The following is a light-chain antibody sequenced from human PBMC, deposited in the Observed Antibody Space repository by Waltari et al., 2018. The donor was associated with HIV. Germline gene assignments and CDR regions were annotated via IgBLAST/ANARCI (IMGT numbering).Light chain of an antibody. V-gene: IGLV3-21*04. CDR3: QVWDSSSGVV. J-gene: IGLJ2*01. CDR1: NIGSKS. Sequence: SYVLTQSPSVPVAPGKTARTTWGGNNIGSKSVPWYQQKPGQAPVLVIYYDSDRPSGIPERFSGSNSGNTATLTISRVEAGDEADYYCQVWDSSSGVVFGGGTRLTVL. CDR2: YDS.